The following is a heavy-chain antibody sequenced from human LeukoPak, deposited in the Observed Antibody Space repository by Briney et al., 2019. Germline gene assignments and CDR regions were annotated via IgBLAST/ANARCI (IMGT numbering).Heavy chain of an antibody. CDR1: GASISNYY. D-gene: IGHD1-26*01. Sequence: SETLSLTCTVSGASISNYYWSWIRQTPEKGLEWMGHIHSSGGSSYYPSLKSRLTLSIGTSRNQLSLMLPSVTAADTAVYFCARLGSYHDFWGQGALVTVSS. CDR3: ARLGSYHDF. J-gene: IGHJ4*02. V-gene: IGHV4-4*09. CDR2: IHSSGGS.